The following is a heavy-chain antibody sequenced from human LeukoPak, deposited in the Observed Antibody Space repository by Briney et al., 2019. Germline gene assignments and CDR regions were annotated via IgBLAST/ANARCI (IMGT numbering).Heavy chain of an antibody. CDR1: GFTVSSNY. D-gene: IGHD4-17*01. Sequence: GGSLRLSCAASGFTVSSNYMSWVRQAPGKGLEWVSTISGSGDSIYYADSVKGRFTISRDNSKDTLYLQMSSLRAEDTAVYYCATPYGDDAFDIWGQGTMVTVSS. J-gene: IGHJ3*02. CDR3: ATPYGDDAFDI. CDR2: ISGSGDSI. V-gene: IGHV3-23*01.